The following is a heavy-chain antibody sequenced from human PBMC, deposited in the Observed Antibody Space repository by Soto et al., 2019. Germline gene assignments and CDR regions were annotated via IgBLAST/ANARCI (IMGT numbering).Heavy chain of an antibody. J-gene: IGHJ4*02. CDR2: ISYDGSNK. D-gene: IGHD1-26*01. CDR1: GFTFSSYA. Sequence: QVQLVESGGGVVQPGRSLRLSCAASGFTFSSYAMHWVRQAPGKGLEWVAVISYDGSNKYYADSVKGRFTISRDNSKNTLYLQMNSLRAEDTAVYYCARALTLRWELLYFDYWGQGTLVTVSS. V-gene: IGHV3-30-3*01. CDR3: ARALTLRWELLYFDY.